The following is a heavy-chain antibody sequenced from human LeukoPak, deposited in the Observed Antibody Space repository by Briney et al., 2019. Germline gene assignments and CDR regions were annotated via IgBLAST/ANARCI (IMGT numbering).Heavy chain of an antibody. D-gene: IGHD6-13*01. CDR2: ISGSGGST. J-gene: IGHJ4*02. V-gene: IGHV3-23*01. Sequence: GGSLRLSCAASGFTFSSYAMSWVRQAPGKGLEWVSAISGSGGSTYYADSVRGRFTISRDNSKSTLYLQMNSLRAEDTAVYYCAKVSAAGTTRYWGQGTLVTVSS. CDR3: AKVSAAGTTRY. CDR1: GFTFSSYA.